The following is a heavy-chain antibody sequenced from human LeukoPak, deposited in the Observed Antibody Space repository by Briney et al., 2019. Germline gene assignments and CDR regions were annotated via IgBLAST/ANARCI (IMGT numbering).Heavy chain of an antibody. CDR1: GFTFSSYW. Sequence: GGSLRLSCAASGFTFSSYWMSWVRQAPGKGLEWVANIKQDGSEKYYVDSVKGRFTISRDNAKNSLYLQMNSLRAEDTAVYYCARTHDSRGSVTGYYFDYCGQRTLVTVSS. V-gene: IGHV3-7*01. J-gene: IGHJ4*02. CDR3: ARTHDSRGSVTGYYFDY. CDR2: IKQDGSEK. D-gene: IGHD3-22*01.